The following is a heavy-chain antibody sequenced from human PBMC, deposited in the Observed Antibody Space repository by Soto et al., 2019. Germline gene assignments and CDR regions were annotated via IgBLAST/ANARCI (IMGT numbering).Heavy chain of an antibody. CDR3: AKDKEGDYYFDY. Sequence: EVQLLESGGGLVQPGGSLRLSCAASGFTFSSYAMSWVRQAPGKGLEWVSAISGSGGSTYYADSVKGRFTISRDNSKNTLYVQMNSLRAEDTAVYYCAKDKEGDYYFDYWGQGTLVTVSS. D-gene: IGHD2-21*02. CDR2: ISGSGGST. CDR1: GFTFSSYA. V-gene: IGHV3-23*01. J-gene: IGHJ4*02.